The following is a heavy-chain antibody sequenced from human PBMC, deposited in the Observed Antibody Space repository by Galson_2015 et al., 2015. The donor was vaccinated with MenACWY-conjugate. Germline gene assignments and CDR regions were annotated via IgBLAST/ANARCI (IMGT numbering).Heavy chain of an antibody. J-gene: IGHJ4*02. CDR3: ARETSGTYFAVDY. D-gene: IGHD1-26*01. CDR2: INESGTT. CDR1: GGSFSGYY. Sequence: SETLSLTCAVYGGSFSGYYWSWIRQPPGKGLEWIGEINESGTTNYNPSLKTRVTISVDTSKNQFSLKLNAVTAADTAIYYCARETSGTYFAVDYWGRGTLVTVSS. V-gene: IGHV4-34*01.